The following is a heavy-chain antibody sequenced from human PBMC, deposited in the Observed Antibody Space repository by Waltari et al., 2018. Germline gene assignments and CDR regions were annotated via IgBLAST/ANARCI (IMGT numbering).Heavy chain of an antibody. Sequence: QVRLVESGGGVVQPGGSLRLSCAASGFTFSNYAMHWVRQAPGKGLEWVTFVYSDGLKKYYADSVKGRFTIFRDNFKNTLFLQMNSLRPDDTAVYYCAKDLFSGVSAAGSCFDQWGQGNLVIVSS. V-gene: IGHV3-30*02. CDR3: AKDLFSGVSAAGSCFDQ. CDR2: VYSDGLKK. D-gene: IGHD3-3*01. J-gene: IGHJ4*02. CDR1: GFTFSNYA.